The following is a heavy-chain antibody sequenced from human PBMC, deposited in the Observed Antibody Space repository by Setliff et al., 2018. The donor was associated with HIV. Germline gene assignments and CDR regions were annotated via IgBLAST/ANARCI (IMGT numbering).Heavy chain of an antibody. J-gene: IGHJ4*02. CDR3: AREGITGTTLHPY. CDR1: GFTFRSYA. V-gene: IGHV3-23*01. Sequence: PGGSLRLSCAASGFTFRSYAMSWVRQGPGKGLEWVSAISGSGDGTSHADSVKGRFTISRDKSKNTLYLQMNTLRAEDTAVYYCAREGITGTTLHPYWGQGTLVTVSS. CDR2: ISGSGDGT. D-gene: IGHD1-7*01.